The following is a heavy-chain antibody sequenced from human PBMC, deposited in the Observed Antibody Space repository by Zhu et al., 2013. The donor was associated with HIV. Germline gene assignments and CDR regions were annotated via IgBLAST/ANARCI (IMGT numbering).Heavy chain of an antibody. Sequence: QVQLVQSGAEVKKPGASVKVSCKASGYTFTSYDINWVRQATGQGLEWMGWMNPNSGNTGYAQKFQGRVTMTRNTSISTAYMELSSLRSEDTAVYYCAREPTIFGVVIRYYGMDVWGQGTTVTVSS. CDR3: AREPTIFGVVIRYYGMDV. J-gene: IGHJ6*02. D-gene: IGHD3-3*01. CDR1: GYTFTSYD. CDR2: MNPNSGNT. V-gene: IGHV1-8*01.